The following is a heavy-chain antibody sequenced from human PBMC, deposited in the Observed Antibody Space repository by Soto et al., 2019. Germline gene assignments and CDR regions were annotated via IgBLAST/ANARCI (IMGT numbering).Heavy chain of an antibody. J-gene: IGHJ5*02. Sequence: EVQLLQSGGGLVQPGGSLRLSCEASGVTFIHHAMTWVRQAPGKGLEWVSSISESGGTTYYADSVKGRFTISRDNPKNTPFLQINSLRGEDTAVYYCVPGSSGAVGEDRWGQGTLVTVS. CDR2: ISESGGTT. CDR1: GVTFIHHA. V-gene: IGHV3-23*01. D-gene: IGHD1-26*01. CDR3: VPGSSGAVGEDR.